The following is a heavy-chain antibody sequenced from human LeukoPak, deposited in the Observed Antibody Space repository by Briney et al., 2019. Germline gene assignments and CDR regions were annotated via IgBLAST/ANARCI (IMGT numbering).Heavy chain of an antibody. CDR2: ISSSGSTI. V-gene: IGHV3-48*03. Sequence: GGSLRLSCAASGFTFSSYEMNWVRQAPGKGLKWVSYISSSGSTIYYADSVKGRFTISRDNAKNSLYLQMNSLGAEDTAVYYCARVPFSSGSYLDYWGQGTLVTVSS. CDR3: ARVPFSSGSYLDY. CDR1: GFTFSSYE. D-gene: IGHD6-19*01. J-gene: IGHJ4*02.